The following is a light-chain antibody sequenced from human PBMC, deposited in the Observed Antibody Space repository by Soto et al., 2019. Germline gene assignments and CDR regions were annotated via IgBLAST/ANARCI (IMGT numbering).Light chain of an antibody. J-gene: IGKJ2*01. Sequence: AIRMTQSPSSLSASTGDRVTITCRASQGISSYLAWYQQKPGKAPKLLIYAASTLQSGVPSRFSGSGSGTDFTLTISCLQSEDFATYYCQQYYSYPYTFGQGTKADIK. CDR1: QGISSY. CDR3: QQYYSYPYT. V-gene: IGKV1-8*01. CDR2: AAS.